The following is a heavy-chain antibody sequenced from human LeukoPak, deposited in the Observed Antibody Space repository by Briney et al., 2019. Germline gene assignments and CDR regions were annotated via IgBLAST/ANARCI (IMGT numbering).Heavy chain of an antibody. V-gene: IGHV3-21*01. Sequence: GGSLRLSCAASGFTFSSYSMSWVRQAPGNGLGWVASISSSISYIYYADSVKGRLTISRDNAKNSLYLQMNSLRAEDTAVYYCARDSGRGIQLWYLDYWGQGTLVTVSS. CDR3: ARDSGRGIQLWYLDY. CDR2: ISSSISYI. CDR1: GFTFSSYS. J-gene: IGHJ4*02. D-gene: IGHD5-18*01.